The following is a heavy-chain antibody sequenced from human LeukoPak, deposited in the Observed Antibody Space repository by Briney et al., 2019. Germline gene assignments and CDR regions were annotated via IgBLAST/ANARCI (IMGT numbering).Heavy chain of an antibody. Sequence: SVKVSCKASGYTFTGYYMHWVRQAPGQGLEWMGGIIPIFGTANYAQKFQGRVTITADESTSTAYMELSSLRSEDTAVYYCATTTGYSSGWYHGYWGQGTLVTVSS. J-gene: IGHJ4*02. CDR3: ATTTGYSSGWYHGY. V-gene: IGHV1-69*13. D-gene: IGHD6-19*01. CDR1: GYTFTGYY. CDR2: IIPIFGTA.